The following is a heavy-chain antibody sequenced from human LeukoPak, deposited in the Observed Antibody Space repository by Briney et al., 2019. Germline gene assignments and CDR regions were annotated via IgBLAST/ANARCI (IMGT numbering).Heavy chain of an antibody. CDR3: ARGGSDTYGLF. Sequence: ASVKVSCKASGYTFTSYYMHWVRQAPGQGLEWMGIINPSAGSTTYAQKFQCSVTMTRDTSTSTVYMELSSLRSEDTAVYYGARGGSDTYGLFWGQGTLVTVSS. D-gene: IGHD5-18*01. J-gene: IGHJ4*02. CDR1: GYTFTSYY. V-gene: IGHV1-46*01. CDR2: INPSAGST.